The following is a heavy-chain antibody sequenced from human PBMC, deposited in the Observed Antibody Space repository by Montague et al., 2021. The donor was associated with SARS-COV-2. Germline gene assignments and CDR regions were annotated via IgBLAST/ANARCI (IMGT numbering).Heavy chain of an antibody. J-gene: IGHJ6*02. D-gene: IGHD2-2*01. Sequence: SLRLSCAASGFTFSSYAMHWVRQALGKGLEWVAVISYDGSNKYYVDSVKGRFSISRDNPKNTLYLQMNSLRAEDTAVYYCARQLIVFVPAAPGSPTHETYDSAMDVWGQGTTVTVSS. CDR2: ISYDGSNK. CDR1: GFTFSSYA. V-gene: IGHV3-30*04. CDR3: ARQLIVFVPAAPGSPTHETYDSAMDV.